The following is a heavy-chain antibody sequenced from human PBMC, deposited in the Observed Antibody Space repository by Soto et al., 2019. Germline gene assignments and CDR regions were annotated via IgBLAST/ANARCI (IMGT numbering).Heavy chain of an antibody. CDR1: GFTFSSYW. CDR3: ARDGGVPTAFGVVIGSDY. Sequence: GGSLRLSCAASGFTFSSYWMSWVRQAPGKGLEWVANIKQDGSENYYVDSVKGRFTISRDNAKNSLYLQMNSLRAEDTAVYYCARDGGVPTAFGVVIGSDYWGQGTLVTVSS. CDR2: IKQDGSEN. V-gene: IGHV3-7*01. J-gene: IGHJ4*02. D-gene: IGHD3-3*01.